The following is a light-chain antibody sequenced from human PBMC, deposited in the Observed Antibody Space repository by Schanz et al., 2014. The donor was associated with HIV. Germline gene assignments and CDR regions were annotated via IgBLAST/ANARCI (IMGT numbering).Light chain of an antibody. J-gene: IGLJ2*01. CDR2: DVT. CDR1: SSDVGSYNY. V-gene: IGLV2-11*01. Sequence: QSALTQPRSVSGSPGQSVTISCTGTSSDVGSYNYVSWYQQRPGKAPKLMIYDVTKRPSGVPGRFSGSKSGNTASLTISGLQADDEADYYCSSYTSSSTVLFGGGTKLTVL. CDR3: SSYTSSSTVL.